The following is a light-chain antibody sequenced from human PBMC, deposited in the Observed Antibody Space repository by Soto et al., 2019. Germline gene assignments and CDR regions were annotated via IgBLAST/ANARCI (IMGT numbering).Light chain of an antibody. V-gene: IGKV1-12*01. CDR3: QHANSFPHT. CDR2: AAS. CDR1: QGISSW. J-gene: IGKJ2*01. Sequence: DIQMTQSPSSVSASVGDRVTITCRASQGISSWLAWYQQKPGKAPKLLVYAASSLQSGVPSRFSGSGSGADFTLTISILPPADLATYYRQHANSFPHTFVQGTKLEI.